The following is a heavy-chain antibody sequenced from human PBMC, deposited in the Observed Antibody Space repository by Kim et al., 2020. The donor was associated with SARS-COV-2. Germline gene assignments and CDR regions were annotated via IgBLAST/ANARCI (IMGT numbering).Heavy chain of an antibody. CDR2: IYYSGST. V-gene: IGHV4-30-4*01. CDR3: ARERLTKRGIVVDFDY. CDR1: GGSISSGDYY. D-gene: IGHD3-22*01. J-gene: IGHJ4*02. Sequence: SQTLSLTCTVSGGSISSGDYYWSWIRQPPGKGLEWIGYIYYSGSTYYNPSLKSRVTISVDTSKNQFSLKLSSVTAADTAVYYCARERLTKRGIVVDFDYWGQGTLVTVSS.